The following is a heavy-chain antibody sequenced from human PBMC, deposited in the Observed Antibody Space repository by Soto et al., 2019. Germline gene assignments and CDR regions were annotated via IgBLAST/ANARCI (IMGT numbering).Heavy chain of an antibody. J-gene: IGHJ6*02. CDR3: AREPSIAVAGIYYYYGMDV. D-gene: IGHD6-19*01. CDR2: IYTSGST. CDR1: GGSISSYY. V-gene: IGHV4-4*07. Sequence: SETLSLTCTVSGGSISSYYWSWIRQPAGKGLEWIGRIYTSGSTNYNPSLKSRVTMSVDTSKNQFSLKLSSVTAAVTAVYYCAREPSIAVAGIYYYYGMDVWGQGTTVTVSS.